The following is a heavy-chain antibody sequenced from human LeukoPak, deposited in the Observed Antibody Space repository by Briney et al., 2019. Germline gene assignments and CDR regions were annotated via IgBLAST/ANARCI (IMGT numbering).Heavy chain of an antibody. J-gene: IGHJ3*02. CDR1: GGSIGSSY. Sequence: SETLSLTCTVSGGSIGSSYWSWIRQPSGKGLEWIGHVVYSGSANYNPSLKSRVTISVDTSKNQFSLKLSSVTAADTAVYYCARSFSSGWFDSFDIWGQGTMVTVSS. V-gene: IGHV4-59*08. CDR3: ARSFSSGWFDSFDI. CDR2: VVYSGSA. D-gene: IGHD6-19*01.